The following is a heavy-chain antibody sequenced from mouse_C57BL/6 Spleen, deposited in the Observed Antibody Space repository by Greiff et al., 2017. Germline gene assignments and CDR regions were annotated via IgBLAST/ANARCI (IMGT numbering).Heavy chain of an antibody. D-gene: IGHD2-5*01. J-gene: IGHJ4*01. V-gene: IGHV3-6*01. CDR1: GYSITSGYY. CDR2: ISYDGSN. CDR3: ARLYSTYYYAMDY. Sequence: EVKLQESGPGLVKPSQSLSLTCSVTGYSITSGYYWNWIRQFPGNKLEWMGYISYDGSNNYNPSPKNRISITRDTSKNQFFLKLNSVTTEDTATYYCARLYSTYYYAMDYWGQGTSVTVSS.